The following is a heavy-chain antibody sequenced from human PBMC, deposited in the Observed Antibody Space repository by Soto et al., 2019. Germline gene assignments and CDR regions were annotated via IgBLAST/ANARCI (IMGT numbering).Heavy chain of an antibody. CDR2: INPNSGGT. CDR1: GYTFTGYY. CDR3: ARADCSSTSCYDNWFDP. V-gene: IGHV1-2*04. Sequence: QVQLVQSGAEVKKPGASVKVSCKASGYTFTGYYMHWVRQAPGQGLEWMGWINPNSGGTNYAQKFQGWVTMTRDTSISTAYRELSRLRSDDTAVYYCARADCSSTSCYDNWFDPWGQGTLVTVSS. D-gene: IGHD2-2*01. J-gene: IGHJ5*02.